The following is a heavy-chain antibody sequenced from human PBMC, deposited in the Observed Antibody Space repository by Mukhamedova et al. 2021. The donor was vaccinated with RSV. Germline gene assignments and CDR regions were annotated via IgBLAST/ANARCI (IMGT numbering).Heavy chain of an antibody. J-gene: IGHJ4*02. CDR3: AKEGIVVVPAAISYYFDY. CDR2: IRYDGSNK. V-gene: IGHV3-30*02. D-gene: IGHD2-2*01. Sequence: VRQAPGKGLEWVAFIRYDGSNKYYADSVKGRFTISRDNSKNTLYLQMNSLIADDTAVYYCAKEGIVVVPAAISYYFDYWGQGTLV.